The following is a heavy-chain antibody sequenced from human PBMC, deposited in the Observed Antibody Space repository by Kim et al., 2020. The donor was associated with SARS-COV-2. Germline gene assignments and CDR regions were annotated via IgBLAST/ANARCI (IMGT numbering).Heavy chain of an antibody. D-gene: IGHD3-16*02. CDR2: RT. CDR3: ARDRSYYFDY. V-gene: IGHV4-31*02. Sequence: RTFHNPSHKSRVTISVDTSKNQFSLKLSSVTAADTAVYYCARDRSYYFDYWGQGTLVTVSS. J-gene: IGHJ4*02.